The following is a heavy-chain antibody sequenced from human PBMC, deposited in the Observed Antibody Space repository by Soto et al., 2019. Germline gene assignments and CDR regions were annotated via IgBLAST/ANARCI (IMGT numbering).Heavy chain of an antibody. D-gene: IGHD2-2*01. CDR2: INHSGST. J-gene: IGHJ3*02. V-gene: IGHV4-34*01. Sequence: PSETLSLTCAVYGGSFGGYYWSWIRQPPGKGLEWIGEINHSGSTNYNPSLKSRVTISVDKSKNQFSLKLSSVTAADTAVYYCASPSVYCSSTSCYALGAFEIWGQGTMVTVSS. CDR1: GGSFGGYY. CDR3: ASPSVYCSSTSCYALGAFEI.